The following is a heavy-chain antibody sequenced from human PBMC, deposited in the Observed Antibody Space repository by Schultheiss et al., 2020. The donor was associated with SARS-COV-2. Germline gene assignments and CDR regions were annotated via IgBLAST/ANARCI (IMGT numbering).Heavy chain of an antibody. CDR3: ALSILAAAGNDGPCD. D-gene: IGHD6-13*01. V-gene: IGHV1-2*02. CDR2: INPNSGGT. CDR1: GYTFTGYY. Sequence: GESLKISCKASGYTFTGYYMHWVRQAPGQGLEWMGWINPNSGGTNYAQKFQGRVTMTRDTSISTAYMELSRLRSDDTAVYYCALSILAAAGNDGPCDWGQGTLVTVSS. J-gene: IGHJ4*02.